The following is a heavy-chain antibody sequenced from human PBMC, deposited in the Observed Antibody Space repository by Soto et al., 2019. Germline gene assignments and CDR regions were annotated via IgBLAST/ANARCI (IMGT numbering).Heavy chain of an antibody. CDR1: GFSLSTSGMC. CDR2: IDWDDDK. CDR3: ARMRGVYYDSSGYTSDYYYGMDV. Sequence: SGPTLVNPTQTLTLTCTFSGFSLSTSGMCVSWIRQPPGKALEWLARIDWDDDKYYSTSLKTRLTISKDTSKNQVVLTMTNMDPVDTATYYCARMRGVYYDSSGYTSDYYYGMDVWGQGTTVTV. J-gene: IGHJ6*02. D-gene: IGHD3-22*01. V-gene: IGHV2-70*11.